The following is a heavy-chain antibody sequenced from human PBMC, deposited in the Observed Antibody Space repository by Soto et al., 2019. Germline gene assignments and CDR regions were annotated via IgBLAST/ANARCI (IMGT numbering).Heavy chain of an antibody. CDR1: GFTFSTYG. CDR2: MSYDGSNY. CDR3: AKDGWAGVGYGGRIDY. D-gene: IGHD5-12*01. V-gene: IGHV3-30*18. Sequence: QVQLVESGGGVVQPGRSLRLSCAASGFTFSTYGMHWVRQAPGKGLEWVAVMSYDGSNYYYADSVKGRFTISRDNSKNTLYLQMNSLRAEDTAVYYCAKDGWAGVGYGGRIDYWSQGTLVTVSS. J-gene: IGHJ4*02.